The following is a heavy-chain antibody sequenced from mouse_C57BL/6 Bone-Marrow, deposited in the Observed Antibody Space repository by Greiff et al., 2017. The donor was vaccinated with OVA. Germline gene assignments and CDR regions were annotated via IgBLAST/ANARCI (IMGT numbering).Heavy chain of an antibody. V-gene: IGHV1-18*01. J-gene: IGHJ4*01. CDR2: INPNNGGT. Sequence: VQLQQSGPELVKPGASVKIPCKASGYTFTDYNMDWVKQSHGKSLEWIGDINPNNGGTIYNQKFKGKATLTVDKSSSTAYMELRSLTSEDTAVYYCARKGLYYSNFDYAMDYWGQGTSVTVSS. CDR3: ARKGLYYSNFDYAMDY. CDR1: GYTFTDYN. D-gene: IGHD2-5*01.